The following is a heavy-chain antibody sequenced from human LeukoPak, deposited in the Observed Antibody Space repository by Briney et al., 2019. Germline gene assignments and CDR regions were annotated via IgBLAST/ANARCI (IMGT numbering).Heavy chain of an antibody. Sequence: SETLSLTCTVSGGSISSSSYYWDWIRQPPGKGLEWIGSIYYSGSTYYNPSLKSRITISVDTAKNQFSLKLSYVTAGGTALYYCASRRGRAAPLRRWFAPWGQGTLVTVSS. CDR2: IYYSGST. D-gene: IGHD3-16*01. J-gene: IGHJ5*02. V-gene: IGHV4-39*07. CDR1: GGSISSSSYY. CDR3: ASRRGRAAPLRRWFAP.